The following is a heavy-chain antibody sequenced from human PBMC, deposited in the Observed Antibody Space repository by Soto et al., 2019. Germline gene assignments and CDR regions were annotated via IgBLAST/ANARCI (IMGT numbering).Heavy chain of an antibody. CDR2: IYYSGST. J-gene: IGHJ4*02. V-gene: IGHV4-30-4*01. D-gene: IGHD5-12*01. Sequence: QVQLQESGPGLVKPSQTLSLTCTVSGGSISSGDYYWSWIRQPPGKGLEWIGYIYYSGSTYYNPSLKSRVTISVDTSKNQFSLKLSSVTAADTAVYYCARRLRGGPLKHYFDYWGQGTLVTVSS. CDR3: ARRLRGGPLKHYFDY. CDR1: GGSISSGDYY.